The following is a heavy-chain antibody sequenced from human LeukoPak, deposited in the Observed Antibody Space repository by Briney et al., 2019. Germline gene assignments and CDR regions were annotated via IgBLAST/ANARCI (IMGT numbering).Heavy chain of an antibody. J-gene: IGHJ4*02. V-gene: IGHV3-21*01. CDR3: ASDGRFGELWAGDFDY. D-gene: IGHD3-10*01. CDR2: ISSSSSYI. CDR1: GFTFSSYA. Sequence: GSLRLSCAASGFTFSSYAMNWVRQAPGKGLEWVSSISSSSSYIYYADSVKGRFTISRDNAKNSLYLQMNSLRAEDTAVYYCASDGRFGELWAGDFDYWGQGTLVTVSS.